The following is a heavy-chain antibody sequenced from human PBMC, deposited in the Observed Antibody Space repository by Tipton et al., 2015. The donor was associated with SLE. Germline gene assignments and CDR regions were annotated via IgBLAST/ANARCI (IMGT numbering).Heavy chain of an antibody. J-gene: IGHJ4*02. CDR3: ARDFWSGYGSFDS. CDR1: GGSITSSSYY. CDR2: IYYSGNT. Sequence: TLSLTCTVSGGSITSSSYYWGWIRQPPGKGLEWIGNIYYSGNTYYNPSLKSRVTISVDTSKNQFSLKLSSVTAADTAVYYCARDFWSGYGSFDSWGQGTLVTVSP. D-gene: IGHD3-3*01. V-gene: IGHV4-39*07.